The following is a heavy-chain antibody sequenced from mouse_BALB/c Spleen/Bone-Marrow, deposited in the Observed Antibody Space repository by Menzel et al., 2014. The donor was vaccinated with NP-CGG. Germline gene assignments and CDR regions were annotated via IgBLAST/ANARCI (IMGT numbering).Heavy chain of an antibody. D-gene: IGHD2-4*01. Sequence: VKLQESGAELVRPGSSVKISCKASGYAFSSYWMNWVKQRPGQGLEWIGQIYPGDGDTNYNEKFKGKATLTADKSSSTAYMQLSSLTSEDSAVYFCAREGYDYDWFAYWGQGTLVTVSA. CDR1: GYAFSSYW. V-gene: IGHV1-80*01. J-gene: IGHJ3*01. CDR2: IYPGDGDT. CDR3: AREGYDYDWFAY.